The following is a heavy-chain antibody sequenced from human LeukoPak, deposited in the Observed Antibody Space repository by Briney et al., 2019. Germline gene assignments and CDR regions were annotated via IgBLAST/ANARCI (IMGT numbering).Heavy chain of an antibody. CDR3: AKDLIPLAAAGPRYFDY. J-gene: IGHJ4*02. D-gene: IGHD6-13*01. CDR1: GFTFSDYY. Sequence: GGSLRLSCAASGFTFSDYYMSWIRQAPGKGLEWVSYISSSGSTIYYADSVKGRFTISRDNAKNSLYLQMNSLRAEDTAVYYCAKDLIPLAAAGPRYFDYWGQGTLVTVSS. CDR2: ISSSGSTI. V-gene: IGHV3-11*01.